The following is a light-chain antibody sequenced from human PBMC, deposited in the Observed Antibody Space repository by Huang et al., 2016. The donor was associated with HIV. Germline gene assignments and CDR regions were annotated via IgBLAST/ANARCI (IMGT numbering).Light chain of an antibody. V-gene: IGKV1-39*01. CDR2: AAA. Sequence: DIQMTQSPSSLSASVGDRVTITCRASQSINSYLNWYQQKPGKAPKVRIYAAASLQSGVPSRFSGSGSGTDFTLTINSLQPEDFAIYYCQQSYNTPLTFGGGTRLEIK. CDR3: QQSYNTPLT. CDR1: QSINSY. J-gene: IGKJ4*01.